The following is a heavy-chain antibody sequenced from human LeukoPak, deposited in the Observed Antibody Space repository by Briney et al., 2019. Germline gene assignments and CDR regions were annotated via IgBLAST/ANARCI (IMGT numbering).Heavy chain of an antibody. J-gene: IGHJ4*02. CDR2: ISGDGSST. CDR1: GFTFTTYW. D-gene: IGHD6-13*01. CDR3: AREDVAAAGYFDY. V-gene: IGHV3-74*01. Sequence: GGSLRLSCAASGFTFTTYWMHWVRQVPGKGLVWVSRISGDGSSTNYADSVKGRFTISRDNAKNTLNLQMNSLRAEDTAVYYCAREDVAAAGYFDYWGQGTLVTDSS.